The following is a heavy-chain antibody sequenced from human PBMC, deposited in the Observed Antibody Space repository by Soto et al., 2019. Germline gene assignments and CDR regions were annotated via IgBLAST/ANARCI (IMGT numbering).Heavy chain of an antibody. CDR1: GGSISSSNW. J-gene: IGHJ3*02. CDR2: IYHSGST. CDR3: AREYGSGSYSNDAFDI. Sequence: SETLSLTCAVSGGSISSSNWWSWVRQPPGKGLEWIGEIYHSGSTNYNPSLKSRVTISVDKSKNQFSLELSSVTAADTAVYYCAREYGSGSYSNDAFDIWGQGTMVTVSS. V-gene: IGHV4-4*02. D-gene: IGHD3-10*01.